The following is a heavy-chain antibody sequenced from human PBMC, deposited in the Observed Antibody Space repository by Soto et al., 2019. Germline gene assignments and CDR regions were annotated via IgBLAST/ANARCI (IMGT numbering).Heavy chain of an antibody. D-gene: IGHD2-2*01. V-gene: IGHV1-24*01. CDR1: GYTLTELS. CDR2: FDPEDGET. CDR3: ATEAPNCSSTSCYFSTWFDP. J-gene: IGHJ5*02. Sequence: ASVKVSCKVSGYTLTELSMHWVRQAPGKGLEWMGGFDPEDGETIYAQKFQGRVTMTEDTSTDTAYMELSSLRSEDTAVYYFATEAPNCSSTSCYFSTWFDPWGQGTLVTVSS.